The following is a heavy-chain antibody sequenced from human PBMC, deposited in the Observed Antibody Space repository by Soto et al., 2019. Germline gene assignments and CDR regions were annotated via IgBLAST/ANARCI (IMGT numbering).Heavy chain of an antibody. CDR1: GFTFDNAW. CDR3: LTERGAGSYNGYAREDH. Sequence: EVQLVQSGGGLVKPGESLTLSCAGSGFTFDNAWMRWVRLAPGKGLEWVGRMKSITDAGTTDLAAPVKGRFSISRDESKNTWYLRMTNVKVEDTALYYCLTERGAGSYNGYAREDHWGQGTLVTVSS. D-gene: IGHD5-12*01. V-gene: IGHV3-15*01. J-gene: IGHJ4*02. CDR2: MKSITDAGTT.